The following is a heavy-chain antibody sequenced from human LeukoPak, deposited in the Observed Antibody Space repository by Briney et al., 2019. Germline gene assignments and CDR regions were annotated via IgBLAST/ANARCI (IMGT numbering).Heavy chain of an antibody. CDR2: IYYSGST. V-gene: IGHV4-39*07. J-gene: IGHJ3*02. D-gene: IGHD2-21*02. CDR3: ARPPYCGGDCYWGRDAFDI. Sequence: PSETLSLTCTVSGGSISSSSYYWGWIRQPPGKGLEWIGSIYYSGSTYYNPSLKSRVTISVDTSKNQFSLKLSSVTAADTAVYYCARPPYCGGDCYWGRDAFDIWGQGTMVTVSS. CDR1: GGSISSSSYY.